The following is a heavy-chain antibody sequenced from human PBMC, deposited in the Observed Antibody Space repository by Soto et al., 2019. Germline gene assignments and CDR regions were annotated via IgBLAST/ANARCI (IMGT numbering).Heavy chain of an antibody. CDR1: GFTFSSYA. CDR2: ISGSGGST. Sequence: GSLRLSCAASGFTFSSYAMSWVRQAPGKGLEWVSAISGSGGSTYYADSVKGRFTISRDNSKNTLYLQMNSLRAEDTAVYYCAKESYYDILTGYRTDYWSQGTLVTVSS. V-gene: IGHV3-23*01. CDR3: AKESYYDILTGYRTDY. D-gene: IGHD3-9*01. J-gene: IGHJ4*02.